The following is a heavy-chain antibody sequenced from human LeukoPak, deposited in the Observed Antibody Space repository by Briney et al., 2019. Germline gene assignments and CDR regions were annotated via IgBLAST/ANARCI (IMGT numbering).Heavy chain of an antibody. D-gene: IGHD3-16*02. CDR3: ASYRVTGDFDS. Sequence: SSETLSLTCAVYGGSFSGYYWSWIRQSPGKGLEWIGEIKHSGGTNYNPSLTRRVTLSVDRSKNQFSLKLSSVTAADTAVYYCASYRVTGDFDSWGQGTLVTVSS. V-gene: IGHV4-34*01. CDR1: GGSFSGYY. J-gene: IGHJ4*02. CDR2: IKHSGGT.